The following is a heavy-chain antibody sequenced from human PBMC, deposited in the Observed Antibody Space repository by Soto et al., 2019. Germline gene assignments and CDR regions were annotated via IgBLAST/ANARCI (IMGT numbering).Heavy chain of an antibody. V-gene: IGHV1-18*01. CDR3: ARASNRLRYFDWSSN. J-gene: IGHJ4*02. D-gene: IGHD3-9*01. CDR2: ISAYNGNT. Sequence: QVQLMQSGAEVKKPGASVKVSCKASGYTFTSYGISWVRQAPGQGLEWMGWISAYNGNTNYAQKLQGRVTMTTDTSTSTAYMELRSLRSDDTAVYYCARASNRLRYFDWSSNWGQGTLVTVSS. CDR1: GYTFTSYG.